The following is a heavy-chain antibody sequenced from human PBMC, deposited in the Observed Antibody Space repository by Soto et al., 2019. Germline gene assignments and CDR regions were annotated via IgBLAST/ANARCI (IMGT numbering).Heavy chain of an antibody. Sequence: ASVKVSCKASGYTFTIYGISWVRQAPGQGLEWMGWISAYNGNTNYAQKLQGRVTMTTDTSTSTAYMELRSLRSDDTAVYYCASGSGIAVAGHGAFDIWGQGKMVTVSS. J-gene: IGHJ3*02. V-gene: IGHV1-18*01. CDR3: ASGSGIAVAGHGAFDI. CDR2: ISAYNGNT. CDR1: GYTFTIYG. D-gene: IGHD6-19*01.